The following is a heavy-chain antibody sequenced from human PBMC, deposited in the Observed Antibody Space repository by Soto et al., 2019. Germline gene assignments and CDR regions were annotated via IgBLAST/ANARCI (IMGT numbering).Heavy chain of an antibody. D-gene: IGHD6-19*01. V-gene: IGHV1-69*06. CDR3: ARDSRAVAGPFDY. Sequence: ASVKGSCKAAGGTFSSYAISWVRQAPGQGLEWMGGIIPIFGTANYAQKFQGRVTITADKSTSTAYMELSSLRSEDTAVYYCARDSRAVAGPFDYWGQGTLVTVSS. CDR2: IIPIFGTA. J-gene: IGHJ4*02. CDR1: GGTFSSYA.